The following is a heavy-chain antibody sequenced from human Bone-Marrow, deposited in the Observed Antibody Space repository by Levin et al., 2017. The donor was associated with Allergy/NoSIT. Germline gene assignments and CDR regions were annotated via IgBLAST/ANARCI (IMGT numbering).Heavy chain of an antibody. V-gene: IGHV4-34*01. D-gene: IGHD1-26*01. CDR3: SRGRSSYYPNDAFDI. CDR2: INHSGIT. Sequence: SETLSLTCSVYGGSYSGYYLNWIRQPPGKGLEWIGEINHSGITNYNPSLSTRVTISHDKSKKQISLRLTSVTAADTAVYYCSRGRSSYYPNDAFDIWGRGTLVTVSS. CDR1: GGSYSGYY. J-gene: IGHJ3*02.